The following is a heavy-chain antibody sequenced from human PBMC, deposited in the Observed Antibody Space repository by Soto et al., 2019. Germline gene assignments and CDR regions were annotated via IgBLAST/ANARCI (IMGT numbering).Heavy chain of an antibody. CDR1: GFTFSSYA. Sequence: PGGSLRLSCAASGFTFSSYAMSWVRQAPGKGLEWVSAISGSGGSTYYADSVKGRFTISRDNSKNTLYPQMNSLRAEDTAVYYCAKDTYYDFWSGYPRVAFDIWGQGTMVTVSS. D-gene: IGHD3-3*01. J-gene: IGHJ3*02. CDR2: ISGSGGST. CDR3: AKDTYYDFWSGYPRVAFDI. V-gene: IGHV3-23*01.